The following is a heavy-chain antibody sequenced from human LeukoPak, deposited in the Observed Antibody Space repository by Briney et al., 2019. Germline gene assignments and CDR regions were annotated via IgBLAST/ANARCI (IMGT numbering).Heavy chain of an antibody. D-gene: IGHD2-15*01. V-gene: IGHV1-3*01. J-gene: IGHJ4*02. CDR1: GYTFTSYA. CDR3: ARDLDIVVVVAAGDLGY. Sequence: ASVKVSCKASGYTFTSYAMHWVRQAPGQRLEWMGWINAGNGNTKYSQKFQGRVTITRDTSASTAYMELSSLRSEDTAVYYCARDLDIVVVVAAGDLGYWGQGTLVTVSS. CDR2: INAGNGNT.